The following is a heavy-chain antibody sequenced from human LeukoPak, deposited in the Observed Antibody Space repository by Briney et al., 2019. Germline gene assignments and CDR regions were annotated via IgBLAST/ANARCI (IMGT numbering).Heavy chain of an antibody. CDR2: IGTVGDI. D-gene: IGHD2-15*01. CDR3: ARQVGSSCGCNFDY. V-gene: IGHV3-13*01. CDR1: GFTFSSHG. J-gene: IGHJ4*02. Sequence: GGSLRLCCAAAGFTFSSHGMRWVRQATGKGLEWVSAIGTVGDIYYSASVKGRFTISREDARNSLFLQMNSLRAGDTAIYYCARQVGSSCGCNFDYWGQGTLVTVSS.